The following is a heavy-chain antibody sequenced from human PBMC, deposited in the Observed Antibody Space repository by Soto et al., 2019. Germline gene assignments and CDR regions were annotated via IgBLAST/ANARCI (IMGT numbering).Heavy chain of an antibody. CDR3: ARAARKTNYYDGSAYYYPKWFDP. Sequence: PSETLSLTCTVSGGSISSGGYYWSWIRQHPGKGLEWIGYIYYSGSTYYDPSLKSRVTISVDTSKNQFSLKLSSVTAADTAVYYCARAARKTNYYDGSAYYYPKWFDPWGQGTRVTVSS. CDR1: GGSISSGGYY. D-gene: IGHD3-22*01. J-gene: IGHJ5*02. V-gene: IGHV4-31*03. CDR2: IYYSGST.